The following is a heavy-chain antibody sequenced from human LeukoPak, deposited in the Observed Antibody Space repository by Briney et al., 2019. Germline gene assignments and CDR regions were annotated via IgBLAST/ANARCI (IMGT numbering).Heavy chain of an antibody. CDR3: AINYDPYYYGMDV. Sequence: PGGSLRLSCAASGFTFSSYWMHWVRQAPGKGLVWVSRINSGGSSTSYADSVKGRFTISRDNAKNTLYLQMNSLRAEDTAVYYCAINYDPYYYGMDVWGQGTTVTVSS. CDR2: INSGGSST. J-gene: IGHJ6*02. V-gene: IGHV3-74*01. D-gene: IGHD1-7*01. CDR1: GFTFSSYW.